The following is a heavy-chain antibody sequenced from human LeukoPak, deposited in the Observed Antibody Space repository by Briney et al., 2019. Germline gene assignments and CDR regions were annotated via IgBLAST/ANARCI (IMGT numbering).Heavy chain of an antibody. V-gene: IGHV3-9*01. CDR2: ISWNSGSI. Sequence: GGSLRLSCAASGFTFDDYAMHWVRQAPGKGLEWVSGISWNSGSIGYADSVKGRFTISRDNAKNSLYLQMNSLRAEDTALYYCAKADSPLGYCSGGSCYAFDYWGQGTLVTVSS. J-gene: IGHJ4*02. CDR1: GFTFDDYA. D-gene: IGHD2-15*01. CDR3: AKADSPLGYCSGGSCYAFDY.